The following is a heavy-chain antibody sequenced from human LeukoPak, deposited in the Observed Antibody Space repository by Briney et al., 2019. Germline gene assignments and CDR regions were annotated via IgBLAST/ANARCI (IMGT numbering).Heavy chain of an antibody. J-gene: IGHJ4*02. CDR3: ARSTLGIEFDY. CDR1: GYSFTNYG. Sequence: GASVKVSFKASGYSFTNYGISWVRQAPGQGLEWMGWISAYNDNAHYAQGLEGRVTMTSETSTRTAYTELRSLRSDDTAVYYCARSTLGIEFDYWGQGSLVTVSS. CDR2: ISAYNDNA. V-gene: IGHV1-18*01. D-gene: IGHD7-27*01.